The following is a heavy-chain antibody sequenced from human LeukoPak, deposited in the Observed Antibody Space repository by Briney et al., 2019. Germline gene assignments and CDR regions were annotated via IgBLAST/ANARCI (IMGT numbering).Heavy chain of an antibody. CDR1: GGSITSYY. CDR3: ARHIPGNPYFDY. Sequence: SETLSLTCTVSGGSITSYYWSWIRQPPGKGLEWIGYIYYSGSTTYNPPLKSRVTISVETSKNRFSLKLRSVTAADTAIYYCARHIPGNPYFDYWGQGTLVTVSS. D-gene: IGHD6-13*01. CDR2: IYYSGST. J-gene: IGHJ4*02. V-gene: IGHV4-59*08.